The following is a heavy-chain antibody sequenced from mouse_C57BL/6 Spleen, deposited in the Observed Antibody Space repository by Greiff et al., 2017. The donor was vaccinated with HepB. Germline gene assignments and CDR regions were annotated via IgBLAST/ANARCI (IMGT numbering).Heavy chain of an antibody. CDR1: GYSITSGYY. J-gene: IGHJ4*01. Sequence: DVKLQESGPGLVKPSQSLSLTCSVTGYSITSGYYWNWIRQFPGNKLEWMGYISYDGSNNYNPSLKNRISITRDTSKNQFFLKLNSVTTEDTATYYCARIVTYYAMDYWGQGTSVTVSS. CDR3: ARIVTYYAMDY. D-gene: IGHD2-5*01. V-gene: IGHV3-6*01. CDR2: ISYDGSN.